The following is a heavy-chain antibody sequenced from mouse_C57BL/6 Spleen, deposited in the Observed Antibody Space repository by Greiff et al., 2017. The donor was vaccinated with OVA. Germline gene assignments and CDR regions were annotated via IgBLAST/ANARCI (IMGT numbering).Heavy chain of an antibody. V-gene: IGHV8-8*01. Sequence: QVTLKESGPGILQPSQTLSLTCSFSGFSLSTFGMGVGWLRPPSGQGLVWLVHIWWDDDKYYDPALKRRLTISKDTSKNQVFLKSANVDTADTATYDGARIAWDRDFDYWGQGTTLTVSS. CDR3: ARIAWDRDFDY. CDR2: IWWDDDK. J-gene: IGHJ2*01. CDR1: GFSLSTFGMG. D-gene: IGHD3-3*01.